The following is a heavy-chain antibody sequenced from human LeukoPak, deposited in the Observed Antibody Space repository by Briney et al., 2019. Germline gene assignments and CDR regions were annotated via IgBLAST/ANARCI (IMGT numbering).Heavy chain of an antibody. CDR1: GDSISSGGYY. Sequence: ASQTLSLTCTVSGDSISSGGYYWSWIRQHPGKGLEWIGYIYYSGSTYYNPSLKSRLTISVDTSKNQFSLKLSSVTAADTAVYYCARLYYYDSSGPGGGDYWGQGTLVTVSS. CDR3: ARLYYYDSSGPGGGDY. J-gene: IGHJ4*02. CDR2: IYYSGST. V-gene: IGHV4-31*03. D-gene: IGHD3-22*01.